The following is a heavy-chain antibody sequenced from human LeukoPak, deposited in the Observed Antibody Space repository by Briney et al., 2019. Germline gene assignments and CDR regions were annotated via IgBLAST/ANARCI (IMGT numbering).Heavy chain of an antibody. J-gene: IGHJ5*02. CDR3: ARQGIAVAGKGNNWFDP. Sequence: GESLKISCKGSGYSFANFWIGWVRQMPGKGLERMGIIYPGDSDTRYSPSFQGQVTISADKSISTAYLQWSSLKASDTAMYYCARQGIAVAGKGNNWFDPWGQGTLVTVSS. D-gene: IGHD6-19*01. CDR1: GYSFANFW. CDR2: IYPGDSDT. V-gene: IGHV5-51*01.